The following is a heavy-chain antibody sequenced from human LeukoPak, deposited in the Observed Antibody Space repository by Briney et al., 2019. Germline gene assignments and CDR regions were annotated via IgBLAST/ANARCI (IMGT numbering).Heavy chain of an antibody. Sequence: ASVKVSCKASGYTFTSYDINWVRQATGRGLEWMGWMNPNSGNTGYAQKFQGRVTMTRNTSISTAYMELSSLRSEDTAVYYCARVKTEWELLEVDYWGQGTLVTVSS. CDR3: ARVKTEWELLEVDY. D-gene: IGHD1-26*01. CDR1: GYTFTSYD. CDR2: MNPNSGNT. J-gene: IGHJ4*02. V-gene: IGHV1-8*01.